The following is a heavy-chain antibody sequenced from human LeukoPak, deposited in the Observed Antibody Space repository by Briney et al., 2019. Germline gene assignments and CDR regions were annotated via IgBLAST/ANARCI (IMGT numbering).Heavy chain of an antibody. CDR3: ARVLYSGYDSDY. V-gene: IGHV3-21*01. D-gene: IGHD5-12*01. CDR2: ISSSSSYI. J-gene: IGHJ4*02. Sequence: GGSMRLSCAASGFTLSSYSMNWVRQAPGKGLEWVSSISSSSSYIYYADSVKGRFTISRDNAKNSLYLQMNSLRAEDTAVYYCARVLYSGYDSDYWGQGTLVTVSS. CDR1: GFTLSSYS.